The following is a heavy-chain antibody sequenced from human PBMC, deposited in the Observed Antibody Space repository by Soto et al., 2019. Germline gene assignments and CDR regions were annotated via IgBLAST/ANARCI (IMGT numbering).Heavy chain of an antibody. D-gene: IGHD3-22*01. J-gene: IGHJ3*02. CDR3: ARDYYDSRGRAFDI. CDR1: GYTFTSYA. Sequence: GASVKVSCKASGYTFTSYAMHWVRQAPGQRLEWMGWINAGNGNTKYSQRFQGRVTITRDTSASTAYMELSSLRSEDTAVYYCARDYYDSRGRAFDIWGQGTMVTVSS. V-gene: IGHV1-3*01. CDR2: INAGNGNT.